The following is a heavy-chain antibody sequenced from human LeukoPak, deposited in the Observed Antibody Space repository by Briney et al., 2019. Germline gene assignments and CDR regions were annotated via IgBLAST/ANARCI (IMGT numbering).Heavy chain of an antibody. D-gene: IGHD2-8*01. CDR3: ARALDCTNGVCFGDDAVDI. Sequence: GSSVKVSCKASGGTSSSYTISWVRQAPGQGLEWMGRIIPIDGVENYAQKFQGRVTITADKLTSTAYMELSSLRSEDTAVYYCARALDCTNGVCFGDDAVDIWGQGTMVTVSP. CDR2: IIPIDGVE. J-gene: IGHJ3*02. CDR1: GGTSSSYT. V-gene: IGHV1-69*02.